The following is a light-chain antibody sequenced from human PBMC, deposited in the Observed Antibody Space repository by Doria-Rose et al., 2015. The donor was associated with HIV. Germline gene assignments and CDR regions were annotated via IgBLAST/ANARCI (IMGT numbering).Light chain of an antibody. CDR2: KAS. V-gene: IGKV1-5*03. J-gene: IGKJ1*01. Sequence: DIQVTQSPSTLSASVGDRVTITCRASQSISNWLAWYQQKPAQAPKLLIYKASTLQSGVPSRFRGSGSGTEFTLTINSLQPDDFATYYCQHFDKYFSWTFGHGTKVDIK. CDR3: QHFDKYFSWT. CDR1: QSISNW.